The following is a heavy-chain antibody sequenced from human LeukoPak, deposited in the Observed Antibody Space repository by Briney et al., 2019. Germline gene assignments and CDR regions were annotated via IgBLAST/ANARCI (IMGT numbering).Heavy chain of an antibody. CDR2: INSDGSWI. Sequence: PGGSLRLSCAASGFTVSSNYMSWVRQAPGKGLVWVSHINSDGSWIGYADSVKGRFTISKDNAKNTVYLQMNNLRAEDTAVYYCVSFYETYWGRGTLVTVSS. D-gene: IGHD2-2*01. V-gene: IGHV3-74*01. CDR3: VSFYETY. CDR1: GFTVSSNY. J-gene: IGHJ4*02.